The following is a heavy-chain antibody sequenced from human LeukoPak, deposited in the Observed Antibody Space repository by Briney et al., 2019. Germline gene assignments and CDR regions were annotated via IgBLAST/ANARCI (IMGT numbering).Heavy chain of an antibody. CDR3: ARDLAWGGY. CDR1: GFTFSGFW. Sequence: GGSLRLSCAVSGFTFSGFWMSWSRQAPGKGLEWVSSITSSSSSMYSADSVKGRLTISRDNAKNSLYLQMNSLRAEDTAVYYCARDLAWGGYWGQGTLVTVSS. D-gene: IGHD7-27*01. V-gene: IGHV3-21*01. J-gene: IGHJ4*02. CDR2: ITSSSSSM.